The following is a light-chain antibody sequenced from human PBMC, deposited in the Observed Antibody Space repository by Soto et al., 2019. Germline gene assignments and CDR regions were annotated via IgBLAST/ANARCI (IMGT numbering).Light chain of an antibody. V-gene: IGKV1-27*01. CDR3: QKYNSAPRT. CDR2: AAS. CDR1: QDIGNN. J-gene: IGKJ1*01. Sequence: DIQMTQSPSSLSASVGDRVTITCRTTQDIGNNLAWYQQAPGKVPKVLIYAASTLQSGVPSRFSGSGSGTDFTLTISSLQPEDVATYYCQKYNSAPRTFDQGTKVEVK.